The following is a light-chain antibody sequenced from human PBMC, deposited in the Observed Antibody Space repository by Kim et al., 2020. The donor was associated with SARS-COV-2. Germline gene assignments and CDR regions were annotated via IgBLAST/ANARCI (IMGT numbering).Light chain of an antibody. CDR2: NAS. V-gene: IGKV1-5*03. Sequence: SASVGDRVTITCRASQSISSWFALYQQKPVKAPKLLIYNASTLESVVPSRFSVSGSGTEFTLTISCLQPDDFASYYCQQYNSLWTFGQGTKVDIK. J-gene: IGKJ1*01. CDR3: QQYNSLWT. CDR1: QSISSW.